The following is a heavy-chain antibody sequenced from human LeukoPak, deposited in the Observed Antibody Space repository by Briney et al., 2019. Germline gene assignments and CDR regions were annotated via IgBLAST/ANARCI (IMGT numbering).Heavy chain of an antibody. CDR2: IFYSGSF. CDR3: ARRRDYFDY. CDR1: GGSISSYY. V-gene: IGHV4-59*08. Sequence: SETLSLTCTVSGGSISSYYWSWIRQPPGKGLEWIGYIFYSGSFNYNPSLQSRVTISVDTSKNQFSLKLTSVTAADTAVYYCARRRDYFDYWGQGTLVTVSS. J-gene: IGHJ4*02.